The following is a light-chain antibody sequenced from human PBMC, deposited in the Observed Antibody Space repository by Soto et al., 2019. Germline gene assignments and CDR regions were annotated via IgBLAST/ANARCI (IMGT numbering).Light chain of an antibody. V-gene: IGKV3-20*01. J-gene: IGKJ4*01. Sequence: EIVLTQSPGTLSLSPGERASLSCRASQSVSSEKLAWYQQKPGQAPRLLIFGASGRATGIPERFSGSGSGTDFSPTISSLQPEDYVVDYCQHYGSAPPTFGGGTKVEIK. CDR1: QSVSSEK. CDR2: GAS. CDR3: QHYGSAPPT.